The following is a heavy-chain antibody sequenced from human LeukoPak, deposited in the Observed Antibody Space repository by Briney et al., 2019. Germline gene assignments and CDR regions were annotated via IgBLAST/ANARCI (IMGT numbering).Heavy chain of an antibody. J-gene: IGHJ4*02. CDR2: IYYSGST. V-gene: IGHV4-59*08. D-gene: IGHD6-25*01. Sequence: PSETLSLTCTVSGGSISSYYWSWIRQPPGKGLEWLAYIYYSGSTNYSPSLKSRVTTSVDTSKNQFSLSLTSVTAADTAVYYCARRIAASDAFDYWGRGTLVTVSS. CDR1: GGSISSYY. CDR3: ARRIAASDAFDY.